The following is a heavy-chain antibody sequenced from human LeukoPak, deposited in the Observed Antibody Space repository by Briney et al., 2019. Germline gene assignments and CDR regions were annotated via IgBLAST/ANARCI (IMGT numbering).Heavy chain of an antibody. CDR3: ARAGTKDAFDI. V-gene: IGHV3-30*04. Sequence: PGGSLGLSCAASGFTFSSYAMHWVRQAPGKGLEWVAVISYDGSNKYYADSVKGRFTISRDNSKNTLYLQMNSLRAEDTAVYYCARAGTKDAFDIWGQGTMVTVSS. CDR2: ISYDGSNK. J-gene: IGHJ3*02. CDR1: GFTFSSYA. D-gene: IGHD1-7*01.